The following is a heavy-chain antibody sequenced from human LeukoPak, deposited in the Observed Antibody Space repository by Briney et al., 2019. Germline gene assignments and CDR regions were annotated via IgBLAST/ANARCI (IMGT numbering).Heavy chain of an antibody. CDR3: ARIDGYNQLYYFDY. Sequence: RPGGSLRLSCAASGFTVSSNYINWVRQAPGKGLEWIGYIYYSGSTYYNPSLKSRVTISVDTSKNQFSLKLSSVTAADTAVYYCARIDGYNQLYYFDYWGQGTLVTVSS. D-gene: IGHD5-24*01. V-gene: IGHV4-59*06. CDR1: GFTVSSNY. J-gene: IGHJ4*02. CDR2: IYYSGST.